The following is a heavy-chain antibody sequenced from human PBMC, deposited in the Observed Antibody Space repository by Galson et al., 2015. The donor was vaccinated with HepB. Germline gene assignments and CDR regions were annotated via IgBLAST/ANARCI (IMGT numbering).Heavy chain of an antibody. J-gene: IGHJ5*02. Sequence: SVKVSCKASGGTFSSYAISWVRQAPGQGLEWMGRIIPILGIANYAQKFQGRVTITADKSTSTAYMELSSLRSEDTAVYYCARGVWEYSSSWYVVGGTWWFDPWGQGTLVTVSS. V-gene: IGHV1-69*04. D-gene: IGHD6-13*01. CDR2: IIPILGIA. CDR1: GGTFSSYA. CDR3: ARGVWEYSSSWYVVGGTWWFDP.